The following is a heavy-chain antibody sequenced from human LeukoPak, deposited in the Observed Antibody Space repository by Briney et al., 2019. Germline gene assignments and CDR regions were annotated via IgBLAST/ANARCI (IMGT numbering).Heavy chain of an antibody. V-gene: IGHV4-59*01. CDR1: GFTFSDYY. J-gene: IGHJ4*02. CDR3: AKGGTYGGGADY. CDR2: IYDSGST. Sequence: LRLSCAASGFTFSDYYMSWIRQAPGKGLEWIGYIYDSGSTNYNPSLKSRVTISVDTSNNQVSLRLSSVTAADTAVYYCAKGGTYGGGADYWGQGTLVTVSS. D-gene: IGHD1-26*01.